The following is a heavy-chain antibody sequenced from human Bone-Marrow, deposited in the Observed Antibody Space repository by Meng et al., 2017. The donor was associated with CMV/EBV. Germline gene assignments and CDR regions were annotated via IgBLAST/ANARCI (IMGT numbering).Heavy chain of an antibody. CDR1: GFTFSSYA. Sequence: GGSLRLSCAASGFTFSSYAMHWVRQAPGKGLEWVAVISYDGSNKYYADSVKGRFTISRDNSKNTLYLQMNSLRAEDTAVYYCARDGGYDLGWGQGTLVTVSS. CDR2: ISYDGSNK. D-gene: IGHD3-16*01. J-gene: IGHJ4*02. CDR3: ARDGGYDLG. V-gene: IGHV3-30-3*01.